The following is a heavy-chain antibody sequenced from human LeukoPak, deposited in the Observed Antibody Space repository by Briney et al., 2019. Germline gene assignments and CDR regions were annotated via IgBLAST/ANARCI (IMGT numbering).Heavy chain of an antibody. V-gene: IGHV4-34*01. CDR3: ARGRTGVTMVRGVPRAGNWFDP. CDR2: INHSGST. Sequence: SETLSLTWAVYGGSFSGYYWSWIRQPPGKGLEWIGEINHSGSTNYNPSLKSRVTISVDTSKNQFSLKLSSVTAADTAVYYCARGRTGVTMVRGVPRAGNWFDPWGQGTLVTVSS. D-gene: IGHD3-10*01. J-gene: IGHJ5*02. CDR1: GGSFSGYY.